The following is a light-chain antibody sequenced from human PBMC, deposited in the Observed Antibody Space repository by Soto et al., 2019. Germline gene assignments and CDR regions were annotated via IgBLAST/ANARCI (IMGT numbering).Light chain of an antibody. J-gene: IGLJ2*01. Sequence: QSALTQPASVSGAPGQSITISCTGTSSDVGSNNLVSWYQQHPGKAPKLMIYEGSKRPSGVSNRFSGSKSGNTASLTISGLQAEDEAEYYCCSYAGSSTLDVVFGGGTKVTVL. CDR1: SSDVGSNNL. CDR3: CSYAGSSTLDVV. V-gene: IGLV2-23*01. CDR2: EGS.